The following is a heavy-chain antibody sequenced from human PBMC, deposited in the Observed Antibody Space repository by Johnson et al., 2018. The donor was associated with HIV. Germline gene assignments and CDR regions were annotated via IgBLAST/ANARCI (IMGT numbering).Heavy chain of an antibody. V-gene: IGHV3-66*01. CDR1: GITVSSNY. CDR3: ARGRIAARPI. J-gene: IGHJ3*02. CDR2: IYSGGRT. D-gene: IGHD6-6*01. Sequence: QLVESGGGLVQPGGSLRLSCVASGITVSSNYMSWVRQAPGKGLEWVSVIYSGGRTYYADSVKGRITISRDNSNNTLYLQMNSLRAEDTAVYYCARGRIAARPIWGQGTMVTVSS.